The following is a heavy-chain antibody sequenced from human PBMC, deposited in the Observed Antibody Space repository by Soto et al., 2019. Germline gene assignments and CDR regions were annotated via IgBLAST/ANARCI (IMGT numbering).Heavy chain of an antibody. CDR1: GGSFSGYY. D-gene: IGHD3-10*01. V-gene: IGHV4-34*01. Sequence: SETLSLTCAVYGGSFSGYYWSWIRQPPGKGLEWIGEINHSGSTNYNPSLKSRVTISVDTSKNQFSLKLSSVTAADTAVYYCARLWFGELSNSYSSGWVPFDYWGQGTLVTVSS. J-gene: IGHJ4*02. CDR2: INHSGST. CDR3: ARLWFGELSNSYSSGWVPFDY.